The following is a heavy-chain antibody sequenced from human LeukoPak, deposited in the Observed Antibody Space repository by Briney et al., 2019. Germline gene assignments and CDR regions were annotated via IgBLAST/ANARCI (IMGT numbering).Heavy chain of an antibody. V-gene: IGHV3-74*01. CDR3: ARGRPHGNDY. J-gene: IGHJ4*02. CDR1: GFTFSHHW. D-gene: IGHD4-23*01. CDR2: TDGGGSST. Sequence: PGGSLRLSCAASGFTFSHHWMHWVRQVPGKGLVWVSRTDGGGSSTSYADSVKGRFSISRDNAKNTLYLQMNSLRVEDTAVYYCARGRPHGNDYWGQGTLVTVSS.